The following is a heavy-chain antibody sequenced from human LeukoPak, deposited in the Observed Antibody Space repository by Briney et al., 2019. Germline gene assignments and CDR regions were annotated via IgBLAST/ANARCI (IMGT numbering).Heavy chain of an antibody. V-gene: IGHV3-30*18. Sequence: GGSLRLSCAASGFTFSSYGMHWVRQAPGKGLEWVAVISYDGSNKYYADSVKGRFTISRDNSKNTLYLQMNSLRAEDTAVYYCAKDQKAVAGTLFDYWGQGTLVTVSS. CDR3: AKDQKAVAGTLFDY. CDR2: ISYDGSNK. J-gene: IGHJ4*02. CDR1: GFTFSSYG. D-gene: IGHD6-19*01.